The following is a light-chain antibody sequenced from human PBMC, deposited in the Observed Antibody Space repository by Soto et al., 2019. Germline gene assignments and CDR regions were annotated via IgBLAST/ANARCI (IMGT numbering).Light chain of an antibody. CDR3: QDYNGSPPT. V-gene: IGKV3-20*01. Sequence: TVLTQSPGTLSLSPGERAALSCRASQSVSSDWLAWYQQKPDQPPRLLIYGASNRATGIPDRFSGSGSGTDFTLTISRLEHEDFAFYFCQDYNGSPPTFGQGTMVEIK. CDR1: QSVSSDW. CDR2: GAS. J-gene: IGKJ1*01.